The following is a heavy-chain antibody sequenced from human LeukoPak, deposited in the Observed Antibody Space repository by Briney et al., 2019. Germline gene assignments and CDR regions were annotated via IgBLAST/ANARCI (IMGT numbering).Heavy chain of an antibody. CDR2: VNPDDSAT. J-gene: IGHJ4*02. Sequence: GESLQISFKGSGYIFINYWIGWVRQMPGKGLEWMGIVNPDDSATIYSPSFQGQVTISADKSITTAYLQWSSLKASDTAIYYCAKLRWPRGGRSSFDYWGQGALVTVSS. V-gene: IGHV5-51*01. CDR1: GYIFINYW. CDR3: AKLRWPRGGRSSFDY. D-gene: IGHD4-23*01.